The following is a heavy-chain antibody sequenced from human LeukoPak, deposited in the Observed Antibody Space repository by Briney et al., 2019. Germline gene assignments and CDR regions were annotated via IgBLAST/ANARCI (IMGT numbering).Heavy chain of an antibody. J-gene: IGHJ6*03. V-gene: IGHV1-18*01. CDR3: AREDGSSPSHLGYHCMDV. Sequence: GASVKVSCKASGHSFGNYGFSWVRQAPGQGLEWMGRISAHNGNTNYAQKFQGRVTMTTDTSTTTAYMELRSLRSDDTAVYYCAREDGSSPSHLGYHCMDVWGKGTTVTVSS. D-gene: IGHD5-24*01. CDR1: GHSFGNYG. CDR2: ISAHNGNT.